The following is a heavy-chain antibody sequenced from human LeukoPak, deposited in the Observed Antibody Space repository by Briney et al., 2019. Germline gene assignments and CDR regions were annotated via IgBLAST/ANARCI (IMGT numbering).Heavy chain of an antibody. D-gene: IGHD3-9*01. CDR2: IYYRGST. J-gene: IGHJ3*02. CDR1: GGPISSYH. V-gene: IGHV4-59*01. CDR3: ARDPYYDILTGTVGSAFDI. Sequence: SEPLSLTCTVSGGPISSYHWSWLPQSPGKGLVGLGYIYYRGSTNYHPPLKSRVTIAVGTSNNQFSQKLSSVTAADTAVYYCARDPYYDILTGTVGSAFDIWGQGTMVTVS.